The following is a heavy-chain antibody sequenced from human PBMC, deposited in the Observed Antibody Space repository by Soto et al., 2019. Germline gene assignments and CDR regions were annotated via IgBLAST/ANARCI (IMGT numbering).Heavy chain of an antibody. CDR2: IYPGDSDT. Sequence: PGESLKISCKGSGYSFTSYWIGWVRQMPGKGLEWMGIIYPGDSDTRYSPSFQGQVTISADKSISTAYLQWSSLKASDTAMYYCAGHPNYYGSGSIDYYYYGMDVWGQGTTVTVSS. CDR3: AGHPNYYGSGSIDYYYYGMDV. D-gene: IGHD3-10*01. J-gene: IGHJ6*02. CDR1: GYSFTSYW. V-gene: IGHV5-51*01.